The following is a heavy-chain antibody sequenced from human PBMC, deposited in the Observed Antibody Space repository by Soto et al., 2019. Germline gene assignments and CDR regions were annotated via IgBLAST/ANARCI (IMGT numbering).Heavy chain of an antibody. V-gene: IGHV5-51*01. CDR3: ARLTYYDILTGQPDAFYS. CDR2: IYPGDSDT. CDR1: GCSLTSNW. Sequence: GAYLQCSCKRAGCSLTSNWVDWVRQMPGQGLEWMGIIYPGDSDTRYSPSFQAQVTISADKSISTAYLQWSSLKASDTAMYYRARLTYYDILTGQPDAFYSWCQGTM. J-gene: IGHJ3*02. D-gene: IGHD3-9*01.